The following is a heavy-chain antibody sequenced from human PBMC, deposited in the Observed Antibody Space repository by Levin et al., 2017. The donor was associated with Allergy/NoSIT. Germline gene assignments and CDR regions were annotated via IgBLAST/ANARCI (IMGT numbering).Heavy chain of an antibody. CDR1: GFTFRTYT. CDR3: ARERWELLGYFDH. D-gene: IGHD1-26*01. V-gene: IGHV3-21*06. Sequence: PGGSLRLSCAASGFTFRTYTMNWVRQAPGEGLEWVSSITGTSSYIYYADSAKGRFTISRDNAKNTLYLQMDSLRAEDTAIYFCARERWELLGYFDHWGQGILVTVSS. J-gene: IGHJ4*02. CDR2: ITGTSSYI.